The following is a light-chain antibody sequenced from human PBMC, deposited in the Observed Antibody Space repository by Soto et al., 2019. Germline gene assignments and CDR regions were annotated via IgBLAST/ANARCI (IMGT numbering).Light chain of an antibody. Sequence: EIVLPQSPGTLSLSPGERATLSCRASQSVRSKLAGYQQKPGQAPRLLFYGSSTGATGIPAMFSGSVGATEFTLSISSLQSEDFAVYYCQQYNNWPGTFGQGTKVHIK. CDR1: QSVRSK. CDR2: GSS. V-gene: IGKV3-15*01. CDR3: QQYNNWPGT. J-gene: IGKJ1*01.